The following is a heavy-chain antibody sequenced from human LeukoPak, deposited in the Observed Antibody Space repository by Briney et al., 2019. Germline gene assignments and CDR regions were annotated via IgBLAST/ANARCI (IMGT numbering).Heavy chain of an antibody. Sequence: ASAKVSCKASGYTFTGYYMHWVRQAPGQGLEWMGWINPNSGGTNYAQKFQGRVTMTRDTSISTAYMELSRLRSDDTAVYYCARGLGRPGNWFYPWVQGTLVTVSS. J-gene: IGHJ5*02. CDR2: INPNSGGT. D-gene: IGHD1-1*01. CDR3: ARGLGRPGNWFYP. CDR1: GYTFTGYY. V-gene: IGHV1-2*02.